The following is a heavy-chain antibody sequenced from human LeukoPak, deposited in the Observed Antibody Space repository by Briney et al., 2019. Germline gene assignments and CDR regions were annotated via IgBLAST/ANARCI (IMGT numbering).Heavy chain of an antibody. CDR1: GFSFSSYG. Sequence: GRSLRLSCAASGFSFSSYGIHWVRQAPGKGLEWVAVISFDGSNKYYADSVKGRFTVSRDNSKNTLYLQMDSLRAEDTAVYYCVRQYSYDSSGYYPWDYWGQGTLVTVSS. CDR3: VRQYSYDSSGYYPWDY. CDR2: ISFDGSNK. J-gene: IGHJ4*02. V-gene: IGHV3-30*03. D-gene: IGHD3-22*01.